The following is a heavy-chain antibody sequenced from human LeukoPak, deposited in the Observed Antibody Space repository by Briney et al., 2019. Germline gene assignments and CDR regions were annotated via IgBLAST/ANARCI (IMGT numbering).Heavy chain of an antibody. Sequence: SVKVSCKASGGTFSSYAISWVRQAPGQGLEWMGRIIPILGIANYARKFQGRVTITADKSTSTAYMELSSLRSEDTAVYYCARDRYYYGSGSYYPDWGQGTLVTVSS. D-gene: IGHD3-10*01. CDR1: GGTFSSYA. V-gene: IGHV1-69*04. CDR2: IIPILGIA. J-gene: IGHJ4*02. CDR3: ARDRYYYGSGSYYPD.